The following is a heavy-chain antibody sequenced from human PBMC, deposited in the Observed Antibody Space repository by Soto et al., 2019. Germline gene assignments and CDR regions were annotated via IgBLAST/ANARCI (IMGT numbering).Heavy chain of an antibody. CDR2: FDPEDGET. CDR1: GYTLTELS. Sequence: GASVKVSCKVSGYTLTELSMHWVRQAPGKGLEWMGGFDPEDGETIYAQKFQGRVTMTEDTSTDTAYMELSSLRSEDTAVYYCAASLRGYSYGSFRYWGQGTLVSVPQ. D-gene: IGHD5-18*01. J-gene: IGHJ4*02. V-gene: IGHV1-24*01. CDR3: AASLRGYSYGSFRY.